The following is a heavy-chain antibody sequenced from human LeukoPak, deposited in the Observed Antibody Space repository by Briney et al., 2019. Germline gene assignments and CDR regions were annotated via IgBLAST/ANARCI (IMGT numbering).Heavy chain of an antibody. V-gene: IGHV4-59*01. CDR2: IYYSRST. Sequence: PSETESLICTVSGDSIGRYYELWYRQPPGKGMEGIVYIYYSRSTNYNPSLKSRVTISVHTSKNQFSLKLISVTAADTAVHYCARTMEWELGYFDYWGQGTLVTVSS. CDR3: ARTMEWELGYFDY. J-gene: IGHJ4*02. D-gene: IGHD1-26*01. CDR1: GDSIGRYY.